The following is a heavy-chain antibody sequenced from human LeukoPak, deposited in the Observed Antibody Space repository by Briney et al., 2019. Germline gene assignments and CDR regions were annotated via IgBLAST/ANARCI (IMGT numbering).Heavy chain of an antibody. CDR3: AGGGCSRTSCYSSFDY. CDR1: GYSISSGYY. J-gene: IGHJ4*02. D-gene: IGHD2-2*01. CDR2: IYHSGST. V-gene: IGHV4-38-2*01. Sequence: SETLSLTCAVSGYSISSGYYWGWIRQPPGKGLEWIGSIYHSGSTYYNPSLKSRVTISVDASKNQFSLKLSSVTAADTAVYYCAGGGCSRTSCYSSFDYWGQGTLVTVSS.